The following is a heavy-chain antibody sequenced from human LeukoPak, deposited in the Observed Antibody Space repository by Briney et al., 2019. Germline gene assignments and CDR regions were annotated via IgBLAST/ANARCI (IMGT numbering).Heavy chain of an antibody. J-gene: IGHJ3*02. Sequence: GGSLRLSCAASGFTFSSYAMHWVRQAPGKGLEYVSAISSNGGSTYYANSVKGRFTISRDNSKNTLYLQMGSLRAEDMAVYYCARVAAAGRKRAFDIWGQGTMVTVSS. CDR2: ISSNGGST. V-gene: IGHV3-64*01. CDR1: GFTFSSYA. CDR3: ARVAAAGRKRAFDI. D-gene: IGHD6-13*01.